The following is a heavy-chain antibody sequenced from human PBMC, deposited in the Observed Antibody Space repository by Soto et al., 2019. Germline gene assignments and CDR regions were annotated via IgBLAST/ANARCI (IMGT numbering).Heavy chain of an antibody. Sequence: QVQLLESGPGLVKSSETLSLTCSISGGSISSGGYYWSWVRQRPGKGLEWIGYVYFNENTYYNQSLKTRVSISVGSSKSQFSLRLSYVTAADAAIYYCARQITMVRGIDFWGPGISVSVSS. D-gene: IGHD3-10*01. CDR1: GGSISSGGYY. CDR3: ARQITMVRGIDF. CDR2: VYFNENT. J-gene: IGHJ4*02. V-gene: IGHV4-31*03.